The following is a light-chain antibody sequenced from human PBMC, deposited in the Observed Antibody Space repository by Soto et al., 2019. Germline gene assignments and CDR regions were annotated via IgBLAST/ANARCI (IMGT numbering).Light chain of an antibody. CDR2: AAS. J-gene: IGKJ4*01. V-gene: IGKV1-9*01. CDR1: QGISSY. CDR3: QQINSYPPT. Sequence: DIQLTQSPSFLSASVGDRVTITCRASQGISSYLAWYQQKPGKAPKLLIYAASTLQSGVPSRFSGSGSGTELSLTTITLQPEDFETYYCQQINSYPPTFGGGTTGEFK.